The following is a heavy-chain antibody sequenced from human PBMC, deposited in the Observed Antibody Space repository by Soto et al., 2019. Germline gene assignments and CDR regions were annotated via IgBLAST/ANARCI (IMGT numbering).Heavy chain of an antibody. CDR1: GGTVSGYY. J-gene: IGHJ6*02. CDR2: INHSGST. D-gene: IGHD3-3*01. V-gene: IGHV4-34*01. Sequence: PSCTLSLSCAFGGGTVSGYYWSLIRQTPGKGLEWIGEINHSGSTNYNPSLKSRVTISVDTSKNQFSLKLSSVTAEDTAVYYCASSHDFWSGYSTARALYGMDVWGQGTTVTVSS. CDR3: ASSHDFWSGYSTARALYGMDV.